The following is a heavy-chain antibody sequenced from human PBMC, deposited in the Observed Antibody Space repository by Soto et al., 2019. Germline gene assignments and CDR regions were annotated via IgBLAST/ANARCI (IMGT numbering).Heavy chain of an antibody. D-gene: IGHD1-26*01. V-gene: IGHV4-34*01. Sequence: QVQLQQWGAGLLKPSGTLSLTCTVYDRSLSGYYWSWIRQPPGKGLEWIGEINHSGSTNYNPSVKSRVTISLDTSKNQFSLNLSSVTAADTAIYSCARGLLGATYFDRWGQGTLVTVSS. CDR1: DRSLSGYY. CDR3: ARGLLGATYFDR. J-gene: IGHJ4*02. CDR2: INHSGST.